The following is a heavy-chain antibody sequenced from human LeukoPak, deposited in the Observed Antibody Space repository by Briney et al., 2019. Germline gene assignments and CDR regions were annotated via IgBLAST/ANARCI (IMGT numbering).Heavy chain of an antibody. CDR1: GFTFSSYV. V-gene: IGHV3-33*01. CDR3: AREDHSRFDY. CDR2: IWYDGSNE. J-gene: IGHJ4*02. Sequence: GGSLRLSCGASGFTFSSYVMHWVRQAPGKGLEWVAVIWYDGSNEYYVDSVKGRFTISRDNSKNTMYLQMSSLRVEDTAVYYCAREDHSRFDYWCQGTLVTVSS. D-gene: IGHD1-14*01.